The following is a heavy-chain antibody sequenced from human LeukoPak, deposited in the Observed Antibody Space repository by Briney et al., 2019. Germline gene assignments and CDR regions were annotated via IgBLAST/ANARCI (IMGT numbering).Heavy chain of an antibody. CDR1: GYTFTSYY. CDR3: ARAGTVTDIDY. CDR2: INPSGGST. Sequence: ASVKVSFKASGYTFTSYYMHWVRQAPGQGLEWMGIINPSGGSTSYAQKFQGRVTMTRDTSTSTVYMELSSLRSEDTAVYYCARAGTVTDIDYWGQGTLVTVSS. J-gene: IGHJ4*02. D-gene: IGHD4-17*01. V-gene: IGHV1-46*01.